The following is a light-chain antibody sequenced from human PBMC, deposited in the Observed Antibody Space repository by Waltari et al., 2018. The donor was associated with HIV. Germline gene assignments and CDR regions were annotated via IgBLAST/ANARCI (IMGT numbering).Light chain of an antibody. CDR1: SSNVWSDDL. CDR3: CSCPRSGIRYV. J-gene: IGLJ1*01. CDR2: EVT. V-gene: IGLV2-23*02. Sequence: QSALTQPASVSGSPGQSITISCTGTSSNVWSDDLVSWYQQHPGEAPKPIIYEVTKRPSGVSNRFSGSKSGNTASLTISGLQAEDEADYYCCSCPRSGIRYVFGTGTKVTVL.